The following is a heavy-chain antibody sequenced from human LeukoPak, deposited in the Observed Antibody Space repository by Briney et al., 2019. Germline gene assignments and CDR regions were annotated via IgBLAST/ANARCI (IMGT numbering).Heavy chain of an antibody. J-gene: IGHJ5*02. D-gene: IGHD4-17*01. Sequence: ASVKVSCKASGYTFTSYYMHWVRQAPGQGLEWMGIINPSGGSTSYAQKFQGRVTMTRDMSTSTVYMELSSLRSEDTAVYYCARETVTTPYWFDPWGQGTLVTVSS. CDR1: GYTFTSYY. CDR3: ARETVTTPYWFDP. V-gene: IGHV1-46*01. CDR2: INPSGGST.